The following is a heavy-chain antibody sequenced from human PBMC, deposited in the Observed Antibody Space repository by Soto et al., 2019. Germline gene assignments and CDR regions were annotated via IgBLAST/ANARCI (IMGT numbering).Heavy chain of an antibody. Sequence: HPGGSLRLSCAVSGFTFRSAGMHWVRQAPGKGPEWVAVIWYDGTTKYYADSVKGRFTISRDYSKNTLYLQMNSLRAEDTAVYYCARDLSRSENYKNDAFHIWGQGTMVTVSS. D-gene: IGHD3-10*01. CDR3: ARDLSRSENYKNDAFHI. CDR2: IWYDGTTK. J-gene: IGHJ3*02. V-gene: IGHV3-33*01. CDR1: GFTFRSAG.